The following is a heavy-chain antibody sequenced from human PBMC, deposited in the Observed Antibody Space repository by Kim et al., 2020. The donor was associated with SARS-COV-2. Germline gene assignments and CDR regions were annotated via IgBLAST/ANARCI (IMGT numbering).Heavy chain of an antibody. J-gene: IGHJ4*02. Sequence: TPSLMSRVTYSVDTSQNQFSLKLSSVTAADTAVYYCATYYSSSWYYFDYWGQGTLVTVSS. CDR3: ATYYSSSWYYFDY. V-gene: IGHV4-39*01. D-gene: IGHD6-13*01.